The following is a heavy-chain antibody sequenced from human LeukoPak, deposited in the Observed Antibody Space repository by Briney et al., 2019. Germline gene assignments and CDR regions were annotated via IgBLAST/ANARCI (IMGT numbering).Heavy chain of an antibody. CDR2: IYTSGST. CDR1: GGSISSYY. J-gene: IGHJ5*02. D-gene: IGHD1-7*01. V-gene: IGHV4-4*07. Sequence: PSETLSLTCTVSGGSISSYYWSWIRQPAGKGLEWIGRIYTSGSTNYNPSLKSRVTMSVDTSKNQFSLQLNSVTPEDTAVYYCARGQYNWNYGLVSQENWFDPWGQGTLVTVSS. CDR3: ARGQYNWNYGLVSQENWFDP.